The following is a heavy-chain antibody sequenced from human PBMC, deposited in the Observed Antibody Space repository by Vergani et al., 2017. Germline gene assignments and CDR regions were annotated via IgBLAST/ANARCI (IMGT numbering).Heavy chain of an antibody. D-gene: IGHD2-8*01. CDR2: IYPNGNG. V-gene: IGHV4-4*07. CDR1: GGSMSDFY. J-gene: IGHJ4*02. Sequence: QVHLQESGPGVVKPSDTLSLTCTVSGGSMSDFYWTWIRQPAGRGLEWIGRIYPNGNGNYNESLKSRVTISIDTSTHQFSLNLRSVTAADTAVYYCAREGYCTNGVCFALFDVWGQGALVTVSS. CDR3: AREGYCTNGVCFALFDV.